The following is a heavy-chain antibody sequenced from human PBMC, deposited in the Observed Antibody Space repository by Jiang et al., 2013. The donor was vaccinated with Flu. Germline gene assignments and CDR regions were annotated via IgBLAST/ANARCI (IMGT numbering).Heavy chain of an antibody. V-gene: IGHV3-23*01. CDR2: IGGSGAST. CDR1: GFSFDNYA. J-gene: IGHJ4*02. D-gene: IGHD3-10*01. Sequence: QLLESGGGLAQPGGSLRLSCVASGFSFDNYAMNWVRQSPEKGLEWVSVIGGSGASTFYADSVKGRFIIARENSRNTLYLHMNSLRAEDSAIYYCAKGPFYGSGSYHFDSWGQGTLVTVSS. CDR3: AKGPFYGSGSYHFDS.